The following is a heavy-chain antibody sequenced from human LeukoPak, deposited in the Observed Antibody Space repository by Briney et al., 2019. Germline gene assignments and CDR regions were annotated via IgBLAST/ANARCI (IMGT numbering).Heavy chain of an antibody. Sequence: GRSLRLSCAASGFTFSVDGMHWVRQVPVKGLQWVAVISHDGHTKYYEDSVKGRFTISRDNFKNTLSLQMNSLRADDTAVYFCAKEAATSQIDYWGQGTLVTVSS. V-gene: IGHV3-30*18. D-gene: IGHD6-25*01. CDR1: GFTFSVDG. J-gene: IGHJ4*02. CDR2: ISHDGHTK. CDR3: AKEAATSQIDY.